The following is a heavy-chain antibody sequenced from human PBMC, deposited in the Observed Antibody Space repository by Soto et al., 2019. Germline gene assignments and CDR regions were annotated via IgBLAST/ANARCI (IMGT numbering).Heavy chain of an antibody. J-gene: IGHJ6*02. CDR2: ISYSGST. CDR3: ARHQYGRGMDD. Sequence: QVQLQESGPGLVKPSQTLSLTCTVTGGSISSGDNYWGWIRQPPGKGLEWIAYISYSGSTSYTSSPKSXXTXSXXTSTKLFSLELSSVTAADTAIYYCARHQYGRGMDDWGQGTTVTVSS. V-gene: IGHV4-30-4*01. CDR1: GGSISSGDNY. D-gene: IGHD4-17*01.